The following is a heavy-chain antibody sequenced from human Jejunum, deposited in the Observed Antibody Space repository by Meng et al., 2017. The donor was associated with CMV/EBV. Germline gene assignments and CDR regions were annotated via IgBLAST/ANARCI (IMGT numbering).Heavy chain of an antibody. CDR1: GFFSNYW. J-gene: IGHJ4*02. D-gene: IGHD4-11*01. CDR3: AREGHYSNYIDF. CDR2: IKADGSEK. Sequence: ASGFFSNYWMSWVRQAPGKGLKWVANIKADGSEKYYVDSVKGRFTISRDNAKNSLFLQMNSLRVEDTAVYYCAREGHYSNYIDFWGQGTLVTVSS. V-gene: IGHV3-7*01.